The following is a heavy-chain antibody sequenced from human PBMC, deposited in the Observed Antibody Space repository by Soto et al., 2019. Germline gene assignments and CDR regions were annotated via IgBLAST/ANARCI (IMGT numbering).Heavy chain of an antibody. CDR3: ARVVSLQNPGCLWSTVVPAVMGYFNY. CDR2: ISVYNGNT. V-gene: IGHV1-18*01. J-gene: IGHJ4*02. CDR1: GYTFTSYG. Sequence: ASVKVSCKASGYTFTSYGISWVRQAPGQGLEWMGWISVYNGNTHYAQMLQGRVTMTADTSTSTAYRELRSLRADDTAVYYCARVVSLQNPGCLWSTVVPAVMGYFNYWGQGTLVTASS. D-gene: IGHD2-2*01.